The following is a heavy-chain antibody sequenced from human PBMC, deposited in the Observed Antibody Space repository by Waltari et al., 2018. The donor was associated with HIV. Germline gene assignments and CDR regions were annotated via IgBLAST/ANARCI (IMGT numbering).Heavy chain of an antibody. CDR3: ARGSARLWDFDY. V-gene: IGHV3-48*02. CDR2: ISSSSSTI. J-gene: IGHJ4*02. CDR1: GFTSCSYS. D-gene: IGHD7-27*01. Sequence: EVQLVESGGGLVQPGGSLRLSCAASGFTSCSYSMNWVRQAPGKGLEWISYISSSSSTIYYADSVKGRFTVSRNNAKNSLYLQMNSLRDEDTAVYYCARGSARLWDFDYWGQGTLVTVSS.